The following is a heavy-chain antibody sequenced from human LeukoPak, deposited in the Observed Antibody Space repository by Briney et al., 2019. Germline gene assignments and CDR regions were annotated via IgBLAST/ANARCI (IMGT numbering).Heavy chain of an antibody. CDR3: AKGRSSSHYYYYMDI. Sequence: GGSLRLSCEASGFTFSSYNMNWVRQAPGKRLEWVSSVTSSSSYVFYADSVKGRFTISRDNAKNSLYLQMSSLRAEDTAVYYCAKGRSSSHYYYYMDIWGKGTTVTVSS. J-gene: IGHJ6*03. CDR1: GFTFSSYN. V-gene: IGHV3-21*04. CDR2: VTSSSSYV. D-gene: IGHD6-6*01.